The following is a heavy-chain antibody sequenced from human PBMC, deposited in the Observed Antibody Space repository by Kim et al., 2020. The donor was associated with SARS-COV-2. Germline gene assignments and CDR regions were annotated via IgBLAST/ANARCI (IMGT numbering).Heavy chain of an antibody. V-gene: IGHV3-7*01. CDR2: IKQDGSEK. D-gene: IGHD6-13*01. J-gene: IGHJ4*02. Sequence: GGSLRLSCAASGFTFSSYWMSWVRQAPGKGLEWVANIKQDGSEKYYVDSVKGRFTISRDNAKNSLYLQMNSLRAEDTAVYYCARHQILAAAGTPFDYWGQGTLVTVSS. CDR3: ARHQILAAAGTPFDY. CDR1: GFTFSSYW.